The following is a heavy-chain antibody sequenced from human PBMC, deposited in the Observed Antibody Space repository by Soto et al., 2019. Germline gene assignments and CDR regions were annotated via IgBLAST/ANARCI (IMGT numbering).Heavy chain of an antibody. CDR2: IYHSGNT. Sequence: NPSETLSLTCAVSGYSISSGYYWGWIRQPPGKGLEWIGNIYHSGNTYYNPSLKSRVTISVDTAKNQFSLNLSSVTAADTAVYYCARVFDWKSWFDPWGQGTLVTVSS. J-gene: IGHJ5*02. V-gene: IGHV4-38-2*01. D-gene: IGHD3-9*01. CDR3: ARVFDWKSWFDP. CDR1: GYSISSGYY.